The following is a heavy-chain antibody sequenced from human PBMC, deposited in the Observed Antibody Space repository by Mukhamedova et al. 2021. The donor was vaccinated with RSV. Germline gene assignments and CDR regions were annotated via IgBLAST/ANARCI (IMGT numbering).Heavy chain of an antibody. J-gene: IGHJ4*02. Sequence: KSRVTISVDTSKNQYSLKLNSVTAADTAVYYCARGRPGDDRTYDYWGQGTLVTVSS. D-gene: IGHD4-17*01. V-gene: IGHV4-31*02. CDR3: ARGRPGDDRTYDY.